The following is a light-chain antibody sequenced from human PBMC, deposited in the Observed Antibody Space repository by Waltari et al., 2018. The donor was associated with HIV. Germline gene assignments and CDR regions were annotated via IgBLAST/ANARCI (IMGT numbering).Light chain of an antibody. CDR1: SSDVGRYNL. CDR3: CSYAGSGDV. V-gene: IGLV2-23*02. J-gene: IGLJ1*01. CDR2: EVS. Sequence: QSALTQPASVSGSPGQSITISCTGTSSDVGRYNLVSWYQKHPGEAPKLMIYEVSKRPSGVSNRFSGSKSGNTASLTISGLQAEDEADYYCCSYAGSGDVFGTGTKVTVL.